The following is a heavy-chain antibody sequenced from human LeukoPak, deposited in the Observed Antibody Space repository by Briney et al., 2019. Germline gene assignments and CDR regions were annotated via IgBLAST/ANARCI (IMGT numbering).Heavy chain of an antibody. CDR2: ISSSSSII. Sequence: GGSLRLSCAASGFTFSSYSMNWVRQAPGKGLEWVSYISSSSSIIDYADSVKGRFTISRDNAKNSLYLQMNSLRAEDTAFYYCARARGYSYGYSDYWGQGTLVTVSS. J-gene: IGHJ4*02. CDR1: GFTFSSYS. CDR3: ARARGYSYGYSDY. D-gene: IGHD5-18*01. V-gene: IGHV3-48*01.